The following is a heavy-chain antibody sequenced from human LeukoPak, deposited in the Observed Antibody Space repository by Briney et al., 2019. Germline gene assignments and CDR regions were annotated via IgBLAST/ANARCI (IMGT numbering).Heavy chain of an antibody. J-gene: IGHJ4*02. Sequence: KPSETLSLTCAVSGGSFSGYYWSWIRQPPGKGLEWIGEIYHSGSTNYNPSLKSRVTISVDTSKNQFSLKLSSVTAADTAVYYCARDGLNYGGLKPLGYWGQGTLVTVSS. CDR2: IYHSGST. D-gene: IGHD4-23*01. CDR3: ARDGLNYGGLKPLGY. V-gene: IGHV4-34*01. CDR1: GGSFSGYY.